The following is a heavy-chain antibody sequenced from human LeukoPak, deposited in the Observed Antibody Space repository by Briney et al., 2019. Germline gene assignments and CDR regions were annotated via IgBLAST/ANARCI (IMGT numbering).Heavy chain of an antibody. D-gene: IGHD4-17*01. V-gene: IGHV4-59*01. CDR3: ARSHTDYGLFDY. J-gene: IGHJ4*02. Sequence: PSETLSLTCTVSGGSISSYYWSWIRQPPGKGLEWIGYIYYSGSTNYNPSLKSRVTISVDTSKNQFSLKLSSVTAADTAVYYCARSHTDYGLFDYWGQGTLVTVSS. CDR2: IYYSGST. CDR1: GGSISSYY.